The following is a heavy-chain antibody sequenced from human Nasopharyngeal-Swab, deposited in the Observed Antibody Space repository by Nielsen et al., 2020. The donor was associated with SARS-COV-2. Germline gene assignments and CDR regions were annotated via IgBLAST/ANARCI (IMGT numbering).Heavy chain of an antibody. V-gene: IGHV3-23*01. J-gene: IGHJ4*02. D-gene: IGHD1-7*01. CDR1: GFPLTQHA. CDR3: AKALERELPRYSDF. Sequence: GESLKISCAVSGFPLTQHAMSWVRQAPGKGLEWVSCTNGAGGTTFYSDSVKGRFTISRDTSKNTLYLQMSSLRAEDTALYYCAKALERELPRYSDFWGQGTLVTVSS. CDR2: TNGAGGTT.